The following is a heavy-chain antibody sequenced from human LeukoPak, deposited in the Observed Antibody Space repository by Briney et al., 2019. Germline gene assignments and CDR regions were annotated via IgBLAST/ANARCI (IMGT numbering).Heavy chain of an antibody. J-gene: IGHJ4*02. Sequence: PGGSLRLSCAASGFTFSSYAMSWVRQAPGKGLEWVSAISGSGGSTYYADSVKGRFTISRDNSKNTLYLQVNSLRAEDTAVYYCAKDRSRGAAALIDYWGQGTLVTVSS. CDR3: AKDRSRGAAALIDY. CDR1: GFTFSSYA. V-gene: IGHV3-23*01. CDR2: ISGSGGST. D-gene: IGHD6-13*01.